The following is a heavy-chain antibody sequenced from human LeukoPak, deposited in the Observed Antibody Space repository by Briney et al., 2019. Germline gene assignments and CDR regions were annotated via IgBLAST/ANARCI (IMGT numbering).Heavy chain of an antibody. D-gene: IGHD2-2*01. V-gene: IGHV4-59*08. J-gene: IGHJ6*03. Sequence: SETLSLTCTVSGGSISSYYWSWIRQPPGKGLEWIGYIYYSGSTNYNPSLKSRVTISVDTSKNQFSLKLSSVTAADTAVYYCARQDYCSSTSCYGYYYYMDVWGKGTTVTVSS. CDR3: ARQDYCSSTSCYGYYYYMDV. CDR1: GGSISSYY. CDR2: IYYSGST.